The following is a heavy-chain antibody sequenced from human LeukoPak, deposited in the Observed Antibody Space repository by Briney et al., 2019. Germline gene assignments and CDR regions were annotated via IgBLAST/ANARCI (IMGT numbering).Heavy chain of an antibody. D-gene: IGHD6-19*01. Sequence: PSETLSLTCTVSGGSISSSSYHWAWIRQPPGKGLDWIGNIYYSGSTIYSPSLKSRVTISVDKSKNQFSLKLSSVTAADTAVYYCARGDSSGWTYYFDYWGQGTLVTDSS. CDR1: GGSISSSSYH. CDR2: IYYSGST. J-gene: IGHJ4*02. CDR3: ARGDSSGWTYYFDY. V-gene: IGHV4-39*07.